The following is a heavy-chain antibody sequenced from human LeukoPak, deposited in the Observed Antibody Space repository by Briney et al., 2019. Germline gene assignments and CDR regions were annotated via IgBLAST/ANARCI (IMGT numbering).Heavy chain of an antibody. CDR2: IYYSGST. CDR3: ARSISGYSSSYLA. J-gene: IGHJ5*02. CDR1: GGSISSGDYY. D-gene: IGHD6-13*01. Sequence: SETLYLTCTVSGGSISSGDYYWSWIRQPPGKGLEWIGYIYYSGSTYYNPSLKRRVTMSLDTSKNHFSVKLSSVTAADTAVYYCARSISGYSSSYLAWGQGALVTVSS. V-gene: IGHV4-30-4*08.